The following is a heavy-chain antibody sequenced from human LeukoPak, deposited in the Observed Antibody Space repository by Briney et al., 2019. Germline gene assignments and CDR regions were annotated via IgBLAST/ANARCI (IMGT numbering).Heavy chain of an antibody. D-gene: IGHD2-2*01. Sequence: SVKVSCKASGGTFSSYAISWVRQAPGQGLEWMGRIIPILGIANYAQKFQGRVTITADKSTSTAYMELSSLRSEDTAVYYCARMKKSSCSLPYYYYYGMDVWGQGTTVTVSS. CDR2: IIPILGIA. J-gene: IGHJ6*02. CDR3: ARMKKSSCSLPYYYYYGMDV. V-gene: IGHV1-69*04. CDR1: GGTFSSYA.